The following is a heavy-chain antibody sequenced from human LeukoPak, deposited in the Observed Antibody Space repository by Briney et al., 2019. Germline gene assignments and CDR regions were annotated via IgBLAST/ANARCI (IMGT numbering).Heavy chain of an antibody. CDR2: ISSSGSTI. CDR1: GFTVSSNY. V-gene: IGHV3-11*04. J-gene: IGHJ4*02. CDR3: ARRGAPYYDILTGYYNFDY. D-gene: IGHD3-9*01. Sequence: GGSLRLSCAASGFTVSSNYMSWIRQAPGKGLEWVSYISSSGSTIYYADSVKGRFTISRDNAKNSLYLQMNSLRAEDTAVYYCARRGAPYYDILTGYYNFDYWGQGTLVTVSS.